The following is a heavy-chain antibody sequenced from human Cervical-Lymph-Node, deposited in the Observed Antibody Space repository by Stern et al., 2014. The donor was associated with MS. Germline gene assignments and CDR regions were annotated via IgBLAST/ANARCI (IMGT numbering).Heavy chain of an antibody. CDR3: ARGLRGSENAFDI. J-gene: IGHJ3*02. D-gene: IGHD2-15*01. CDR2: ISSYNGDT. V-gene: IGHV1-18*01. CDR1: GYTFTSYG. Sequence: QVQLVQSGAEVKKPGASVKVSCKASGYTFTSYGISWVRQAPGQGLEWMGCISSYNGDTDYAQRLQVRVTMTTDTSTSAACMELRSLRSDDTAVYYCARGLRGSENAFDIWGQGTMVTVSS.